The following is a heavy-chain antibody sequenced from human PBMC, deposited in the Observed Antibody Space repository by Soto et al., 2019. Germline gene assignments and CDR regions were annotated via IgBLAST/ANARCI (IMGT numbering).Heavy chain of an antibody. Sequence: QVQLVQSGAEVKKPGSSVKVSCKASGGTFSSYAISWVRQAPEQGLEWMGGIIPIFGTANYAQKFQGRVTITADESTSTAYMELSSLRSEDTAVYYCARDSGSSTYYYYGMDVWGQGTTVTVSS. D-gene: IGHD1-26*01. V-gene: IGHV1-69*01. J-gene: IGHJ6*02. CDR3: ARDSGSSTYYYYGMDV. CDR2: IIPIFGTA. CDR1: GGTFSSYA.